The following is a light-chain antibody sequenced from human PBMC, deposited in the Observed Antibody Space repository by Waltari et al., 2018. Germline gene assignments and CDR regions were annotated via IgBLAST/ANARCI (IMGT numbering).Light chain of an antibody. V-gene: IGKV1-12*01. CDR1: QDVNTG. CDR3: QQTDSFPLT. J-gene: IGKJ4*01. Sequence: DIQMTQSPSSVSASVGDRVTISCRASQDVNTGVAWYQQKPGKAPNLLIHGASTLQSGVPPSFSGSGSGTEFTLTISGLQPEDFTLYFCQQTDSFPLTFGGGTKVEIK. CDR2: GAS.